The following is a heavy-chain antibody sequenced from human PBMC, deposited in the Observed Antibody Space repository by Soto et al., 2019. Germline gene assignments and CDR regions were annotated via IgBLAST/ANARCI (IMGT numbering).Heavy chain of an antibody. CDR1: GYTFTSYG. Sequence: ASVKVSCKASGYTFTSYGIHWVRQAPGQRLEWMGWINAANGDTKYSPKFQGRVTITRGTSASTAYMELSSLRSEDTAVYYCVRRHVSATGIDWFDPWGQGTLVTVSS. J-gene: IGHJ5*02. D-gene: IGHD6-13*01. CDR3: VRRHVSATGIDWFDP. CDR2: INAANGDT. V-gene: IGHV1-3*01.